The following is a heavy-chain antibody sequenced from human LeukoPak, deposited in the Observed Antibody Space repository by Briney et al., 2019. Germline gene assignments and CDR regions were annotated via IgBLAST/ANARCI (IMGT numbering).Heavy chain of an antibody. J-gene: IGHJ4*02. V-gene: IGHV3-7*05. Sequence: GGSLRLSCAASGFTFSSYTMSWVRQAPGKGLEWVANIKQDGSEKYYVDSVKGRFTISRDNAKNSLYLQMNSLRAEDTAVYYCARDCTNGVCQEDYFDYWGQGTLVTVSS. CDR2: IKQDGSEK. D-gene: IGHD2-8*01. CDR3: ARDCTNGVCQEDYFDY. CDR1: GFTFSSYT.